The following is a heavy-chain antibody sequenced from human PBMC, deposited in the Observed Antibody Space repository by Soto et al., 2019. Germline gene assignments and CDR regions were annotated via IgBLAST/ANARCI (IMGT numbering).Heavy chain of an antibody. CDR3: ARDEGTMVRGANYYYYYMDV. CDR1: GGTFSSYT. D-gene: IGHD3-10*01. Sequence: VKVSCKASGGTFSSYTISWVRQAPGQGLEWMGRIIPILGIANYAQKFQGRVTITADKSTSTAYMELSSLRSEDTAVYYCARDEGTMVRGANYYYYYMDVWGKGTTVTVSS. J-gene: IGHJ6*03. V-gene: IGHV1-69*04. CDR2: IIPILGIA.